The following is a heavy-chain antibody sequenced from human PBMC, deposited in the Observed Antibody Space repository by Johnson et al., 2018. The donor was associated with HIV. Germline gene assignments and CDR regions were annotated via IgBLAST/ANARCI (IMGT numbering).Heavy chain of an antibody. CDR3: ARIRSGLKPGDAFDI. CDR1: GFTFRSYG. J-gene: IGHJ3*02. D-gene: IGHD3-3*01. V-gene: IGHV3-30*03. CDR2: VSYDGTNE. Sequence: QVQLVESGGGVVQPGRSLRLSCVASGFTFRSYGMHWVRQAPGKGLEWVAFVSYDGTNEFYADSVKGRFTVSRDSSKTTLFLQMNSLRAEDTAVYYCARIRSGLKPGDAFDIWGQGTMVTVSS.